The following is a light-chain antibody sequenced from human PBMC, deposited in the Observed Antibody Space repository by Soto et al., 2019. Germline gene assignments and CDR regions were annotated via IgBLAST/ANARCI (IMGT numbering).Light chain of an antibody. CDR1: RTVSSSY. CDR3: QQYGSSPYT. CDR2: GAS. J-gene: IGKJ2*01. Sequence: ETVLTQSPGTLSLSPGERVTLSCRARRTVSSSYLAWYQQKPGQAPRLLIYGASSRATGIPDRFSGSGSGTDFTLTISILEPEDFAVYYCQQYGSSPYTFGQGTKLEIK. V-gene: IGKV3-20*01.